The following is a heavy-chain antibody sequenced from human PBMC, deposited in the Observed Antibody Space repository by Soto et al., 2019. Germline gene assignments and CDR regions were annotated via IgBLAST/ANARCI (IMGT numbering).Heavy chain of an antibody. J-gene: IGHJ4*02. D-gene: IGHD6-13*01. CDR1: GFTFSSYW. V-gene: IGHV3-74*01. CDR2: INSDGSST. CDR3: XXERGKAAAVHFDY. Sequence: EVQLVESGGGLVQPGGSLRLSCAASGFTFSSYWMHWVRQAPGKGLVWVSRINSDGSSTSYADSVKGRFTISRDNXXXXXXXXXXXXXAXXXXXXXXXXERGKAAAVHFDYWGQGTLVTVSS.